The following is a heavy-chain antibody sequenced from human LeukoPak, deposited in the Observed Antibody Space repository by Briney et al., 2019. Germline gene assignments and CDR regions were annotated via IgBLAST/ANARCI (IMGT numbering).Heavy chain of an antibody. Sequence: ASVKVSCKASGGTFSSYAISWVRQAPGQGLEWMGTIIPIFGIANYAQKFQGRVTITADKSTSTAYMELSSLRSEDTAVYYCARARKGPYAYYYYGMDVWGQGTTVTVSS. V-gene: IGHV1-69*04. CDR3: ARARKGPYAYYYYGMDV. J-gene: IGHJ6*02. CDR1: GGTFSSYA. CDR2: IIPIFGIA. D-gene: IGHD1-14*01.